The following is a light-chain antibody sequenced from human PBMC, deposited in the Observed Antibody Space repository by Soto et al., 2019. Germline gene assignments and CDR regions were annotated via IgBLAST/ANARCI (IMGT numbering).Light chain of an antibody. V-gene: IGKV3-20*01. Sequence: EVVLTQSPGTLSLSPGERATLSCRASQSVSSSYLAWYQQKPGQAPRLLIYGASNRATGIPDRFSGSGSGTDFTLTISRLEPEDFAMYFCQQYVSSPQTFGQGTKV. CDR1: QSVSSSY. J-gene: IGKJ1*01. CDR2: GAS. CDR3: QQYVSSPQT.